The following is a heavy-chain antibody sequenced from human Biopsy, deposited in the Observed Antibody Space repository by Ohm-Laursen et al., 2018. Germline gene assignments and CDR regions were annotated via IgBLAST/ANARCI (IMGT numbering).Heavy chain of an antibody. D-gene: IGHD6-19*01. CDR1: GGSTNDYF. Sequence: SDTLSLTCSVSGGSTNDYFWSWIRQPAGETLEWIGRIYSSGGSSYNPSHKSRISMSMDTSNNQFSLTLTSVTAADTAVYYCARTPGKAVAGRFLDLWGRGTLVTVSS. J-gene: IGHJ2*01. V-gene: IGHV4-4*07. CDR2: IYSSGGS. CDR3: ARTPGKAVAGRFLDL.